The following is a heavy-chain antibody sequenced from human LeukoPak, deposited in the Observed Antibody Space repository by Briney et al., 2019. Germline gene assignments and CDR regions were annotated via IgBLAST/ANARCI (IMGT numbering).Heavy chain of an antibody. D-gene: IGHD5-18*01. CDR1: GGSISSSSDY. V-gene: IGHV4-61*05. CDR2: IYYSGST. J-gene: IGHJ6*03. Sequence: SETLSLTCTVSGGSISSSSDYWGWIRQAPGKGLEWIGYIYYSGSTNYNPSLKSRVTMSVDTSKNQFSLKLNSVTAADTAVYYCARTTEGGYTYDYFYYYYMDVWGKGTTVTISS. CDR3: ARTTEGGYTYDYFYYYYMDV.